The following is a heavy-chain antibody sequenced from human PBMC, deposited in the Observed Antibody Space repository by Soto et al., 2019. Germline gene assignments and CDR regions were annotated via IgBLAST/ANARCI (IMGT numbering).Heavy chain of an antibody. CDR2: IKHSGST. V-gene: IGHV4-34*01. CDR1: GYY. CDR3: ASHTLAPYDFWSGYYRPNSWFDP. D-gene: IGHD3-3*01. Sequence: GYYWSWIRQPPGKGLEWIGEIKHSGSTNYNPSLKSRVTISVDTSKNQFSLKLSSVTAADTAVYYCASHTLAPYDFWSGYYRPNSWFDPWGQGALVTVSS. J-gene: IGHJ5*02.